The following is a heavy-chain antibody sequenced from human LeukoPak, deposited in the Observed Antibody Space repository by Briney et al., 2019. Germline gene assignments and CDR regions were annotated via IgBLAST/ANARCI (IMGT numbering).Heavy chain of an antibody. CDR3: FRRVVGSGWED. D-gene: IGHD6-19*01. V-gene: IGHV3-73*01. Sequence: GGSLRLSCAASGFTFSGSAMHWVRQASGKGLEWVGLIRSKANSYATGYAASMKGRFTISRDDSKNTAFLQMNSLETEDTAVYYRFRRVVGSGWEDWGQGTLVTVSS. CDR2: IRSKANSYAT. CDR1: GFTFSGSA. J-gene: IGHJ4*02.